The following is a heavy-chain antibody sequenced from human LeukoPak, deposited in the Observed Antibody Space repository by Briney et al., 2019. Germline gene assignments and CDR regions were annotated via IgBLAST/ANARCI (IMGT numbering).Heavy chain of an antibody. V-gene: IGHV3-7*01. Sequence: GGSLRLSCAASGFTFSSYWMSWVRQAPGKGLEWVANINQDGSEKNYVDSVKGRFTISRDNAKNSLYLQMNNLRAEDTAIYYCARKTYHYVSSAAGWFDAWGQGTLVTVSS. D-gene: IGHD3-22*01. J-gene: IGHJ5*02. CDR2: INQDGSEK. CDR1: GFTFSSYW. CDR3: ARKTYHYVSSAAGWFDA.